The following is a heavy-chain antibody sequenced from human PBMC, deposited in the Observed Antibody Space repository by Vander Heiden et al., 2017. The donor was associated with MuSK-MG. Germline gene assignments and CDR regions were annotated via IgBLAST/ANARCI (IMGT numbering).Heavy chain of an antibody. CDR2: ISRSSSTI. Sequence: EVQLVESGGGLAQPGGSLRLSCAASGFTFSTYSMNWVRQAPGKGLEWVSYISRSSSTIYYADSVKGRFTISRDNAKNSLYLQMNSLRAEDSAVYYCARDPRSDIVVVPGGMDVWGQGTTVTVSS. V-gene: IGHV3-48*04. CDR1: GFTFSTYS. D-gene: IGHD2-2*01. J-gene: IGHJ6*02. CDR3: ARDPRSDIVVVPGGMDV.